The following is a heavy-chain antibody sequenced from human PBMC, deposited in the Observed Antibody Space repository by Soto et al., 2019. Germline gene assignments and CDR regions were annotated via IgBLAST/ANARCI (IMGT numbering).Heavy chain of an antibody. Sequence: SETLSLTCAVYGGYFSGYYWSWIRQPPGKGLEWIGEINHSGSTNYNPSLKSRVTISVDTSKNQFSLKLSSVTAADTAVYYCARGGGYVWGSYRPVTEDFDYWGQGTLVTVSS. D-gene: IGHD3-16*02. V-gene: IGHV4-34*01. CDR2: INHSGST. J-gene: IGHJ4*02. CDR1: GGYFSGYY. CDR3: ARGGGYVWGSYRPVTEDFDY.